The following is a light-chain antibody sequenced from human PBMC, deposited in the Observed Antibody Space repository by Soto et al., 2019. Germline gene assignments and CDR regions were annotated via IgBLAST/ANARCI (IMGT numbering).Light chain of an antibody. V-gene: IGLV2-8*01. CDR3: SSYAGSNNNYV. J-gene: IGLJ1*01. CDR1: SSDVGGYNY. Sequence: QSVLTQPPSASGSPGQSVTISCTGTSSDVGGYNYVSWYQHHPGKAPKLMIYEVSKRPSGVPDRFSGSKSGNTASLTVSGLRAEDEADYYCSSYAGSNNNYVFGTGTKVTVL. CDR2: EVS.